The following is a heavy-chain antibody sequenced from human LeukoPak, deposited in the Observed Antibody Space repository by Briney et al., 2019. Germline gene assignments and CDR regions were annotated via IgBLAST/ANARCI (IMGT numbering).Heavy chain of an antibody. V-gene: IGHV3-74*01. Sequence: GGSLRLSCAASGFTFSSYWMHWVRQAPGKGLVWVSRINSDGSSTSYADSVKGRFTISRDNAKNTLYLQMNSLRAEDTAVYYCAREVDTAMGIGAFDIWGQGTMVTVSS. CDR3: AREVDTAMGIGAFDI. CDR2: INSDGSST. D-gene: IGHD5-18*01. J-gene: IGHJ3*02. CDR1: GFTFSSYW.